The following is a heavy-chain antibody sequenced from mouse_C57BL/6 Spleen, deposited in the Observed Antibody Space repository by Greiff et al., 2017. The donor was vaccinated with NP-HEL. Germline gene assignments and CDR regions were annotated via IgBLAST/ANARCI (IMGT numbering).Heavy chain of an antibody. D-gene: IGHD4-1*01. CDR1: GYTFTSYG. J-gene: IGHJ3*01. CDR2: IYPRSGNT. V-gene: IGHV1-81*01. Sequence: VQLQQSGAELARPGASVKLSCKASGYTFTSYGISWVKQRTGQGLEWIGEIYPRSGNTYYNEKFKGKATLTADKSSSTAYMELRSLTSEDSAVYFCAGAGTLAYWGQGTLVTVSA. CDR3: AGAGTLAY.